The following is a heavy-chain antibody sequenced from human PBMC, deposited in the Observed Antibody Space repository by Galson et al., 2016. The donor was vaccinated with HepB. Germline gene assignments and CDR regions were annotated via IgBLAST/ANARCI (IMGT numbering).Heavy chain of an antibody. CDR1: GFTFSSYS. J-gene: IGHJ4*02. V-gene: IGHV3-21*01. D-gene: IGHD6-13*01. Sequence: SLRLSCAASGFTFSSYSMNWVRQAPGKGLEWVSFISSSSSYIYYADSVKGRFTISRDNAKNSVYLQMNSLRAEDTAGYYCARFLDNPERMSSSWYVAFSIWGQGTLVTVSS. CDR2: ISSSSSYI. CDR3: ARFLDNPERMSSSWYVAFSI.